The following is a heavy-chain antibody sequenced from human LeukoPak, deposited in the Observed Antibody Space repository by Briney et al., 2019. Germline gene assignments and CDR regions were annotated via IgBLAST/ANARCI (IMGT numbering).Heavy chain of an antibody. J-gene: IGHJ4*02. CDR1: GFTFSHYN. Sequence: GGSLRLSCAASGFTFSHYNMNWVRQAPGKGLEWGSSISGSNGYIYYADSAKGRFTISRDNAKNSLFLQMNSLRAEDTAVYYCARDRSSDWHFDFWGPGTPVTVSS. V-gene: IGHV3-21*01. D-gene: IGHD6-19*01. CDR2: ISGSNGYI. CDR3: ARDRSSDWHFDF.